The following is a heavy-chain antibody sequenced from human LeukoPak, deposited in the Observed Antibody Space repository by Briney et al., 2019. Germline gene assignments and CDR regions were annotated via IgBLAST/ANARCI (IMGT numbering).Heavy chain of an antibody. CDR3: AKDGMATISYYFDY. J-gene: IGHJ4*02. Sequence: GSLRLSCAASGFTFSSYAMSWVRQAPGKGLEWVSAISGSGGSTYYADSVKGRFTISRDNSKNTLYLQMNSLGAEDTAVYYCAKDGMATISYYFDYWGQGTLVTVSS. CDR1: GFTFSSYA. D-gene: IGHD5-24*01. CDR2: ISGSGGST. V-gene: IGHV3-23*01.